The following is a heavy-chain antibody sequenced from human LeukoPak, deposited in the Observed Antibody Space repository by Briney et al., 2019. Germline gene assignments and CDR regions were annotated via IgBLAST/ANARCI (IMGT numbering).Heavy chain of an antibody. V-gene: IGHV3-21*01. J-gene: IGHJ3*02. D-gene: IGHD7-27*01. CDR3: ARIYSWGAFDI. CDR2: ISSSSSYI. Sequence: GGSLRLSCAVSGFTFSRYSMNWVRQAPGKGLEWVSSISSSSSYIYYADSVKGRFTISRDNAKNSLYLQMNSLRAEDTAVYYCARIYSWGAFDIWGQGTMVTVSS. CDR1: GFTFSRYS.